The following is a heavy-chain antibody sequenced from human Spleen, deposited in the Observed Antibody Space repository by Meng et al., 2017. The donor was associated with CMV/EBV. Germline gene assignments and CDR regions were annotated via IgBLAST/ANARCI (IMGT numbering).Heavy chain of an antibody. D-gene: IGHD2-15*01. Sequence: GESLKISCEASGFTFKNNAMSWVRQAPGKGLEWVSVTGGSGLTSRYADSVKGRFTISRDNSKNTLYLEMNSLKVDDTGVYYCAKSPRYCYGGDCSGTDLLLDYWGQGTLVTVSS. CDR2: TGGSGLTS. CDR1: GFTFKNNA. J-gene: IGHJ4*02. CDR3: AKSPRYCYGGDCSGTDLLLDY. V-gene: IGHV3-23*01.